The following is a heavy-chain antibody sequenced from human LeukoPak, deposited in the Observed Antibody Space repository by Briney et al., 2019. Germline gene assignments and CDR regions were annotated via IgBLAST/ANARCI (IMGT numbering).Heavy chain of an antibody. V-gene: IGHV3-9*01. CDR1: GFTFDDYA. CDR3: ARLSYYYGMDV. Sequence: GRSLRLSCAASGFTFDDYAMHWVRQAPGKGLEWVSGISWNSGSIGYADSVRGRFTISRDNAKNSLYLQMNSLRAEDTALYYCARLSYYYGMDVWGQGTTVTVSS. J-gene: IGHJ6*02. D-gene: IGHD6-19*01. CDR2: ISWNSGSI.